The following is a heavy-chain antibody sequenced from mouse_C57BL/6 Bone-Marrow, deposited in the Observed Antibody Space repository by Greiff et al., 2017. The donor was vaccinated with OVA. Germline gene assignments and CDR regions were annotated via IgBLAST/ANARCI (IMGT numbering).Heavy chain of an antibody. CDR1: GFSLTSYG. J-gene: IGHJ3*01. V-gene: IGHV2-2*01. CDR3: ARESPTGAY. Sequence: VQGVESGPGLVQPSQSLSITCTVSGFSLTSYGVHWVRQSPGKGLEWLGVIWSGGSTDYNAAFISRLSISKDNSKSQVFFKMNSLQADDTAIYYCARESPTGAYWGQGTLVTVSA. CDR2: IWSGGST.